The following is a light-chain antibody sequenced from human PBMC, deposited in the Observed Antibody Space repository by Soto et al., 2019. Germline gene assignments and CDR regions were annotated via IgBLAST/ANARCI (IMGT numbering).Light chain of an antibody. CDR1: QSVSSNS. J-gene: IGKJ3*01. V-gene: IGKV3-20*01. CDR3: QQYGSSGVT. Sequence: EIVLTQSPGTLSLSPGERATLSCRASQSVSSNSLAWYQQKPGQAPRLLIYGASTRATGIADRFSGSGSGTDFTLTISRLEPEDFAVYYGQQYGSSGVTFGPGTKVDIK. CDR2: GAS.